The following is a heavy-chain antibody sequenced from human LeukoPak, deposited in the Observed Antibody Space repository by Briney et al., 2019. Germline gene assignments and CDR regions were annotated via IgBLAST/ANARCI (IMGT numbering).Heavy chain of an antibody. CDR2: IYSGGST. CDR1: GFTVSSNY. J-gene: IGHJ4*02. V-gene: IGHV3-66*01. D-gene: IGHD5-24*01. Sequence: TGGSLRLSCAASGFTVSSNYMSWVRQAPGKGLEWVSFIYSGGSTYYADSVKGRFTISRDNSKNTLYLQMNSLRAEDTAVYYCARGDGYNSYYFDYWGQGTLVTVSS. CDR3: ARGDGYNSYYFDY.